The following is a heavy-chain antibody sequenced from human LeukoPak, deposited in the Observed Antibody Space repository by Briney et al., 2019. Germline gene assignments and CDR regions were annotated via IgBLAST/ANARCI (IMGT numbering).Heavy chain of an antibody. CDR3: AKDLAYYDSSGYPAEYFQH. D-gene: IGHD3-22*01. V-gene: IGHV3-23*01. Sequence: GGSLRLSCAAPGFTFSSYAMSWVRQAPGKGLEWVSAISGSGGSTYYADSVKGRFTISRDNSKNTLYLQMNSLRAEDTAVYYCAKDLAYYDSSGYPAEYFQHWGQGTLVTVSS. CDR2: ISGSGGST. J-gene: IGHJ1*01. CDR1: GFTFSSYA.